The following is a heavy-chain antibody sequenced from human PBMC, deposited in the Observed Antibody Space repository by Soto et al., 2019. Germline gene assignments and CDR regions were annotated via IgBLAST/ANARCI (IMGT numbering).Heavy chain of an antibody. Sequence: EVQLVESGGGLVKPGGSLRLSCAASGFTFSSYSMNWVRQAPGKGLEWVSSISSSSSYIYYADSVKGRFTISRDNAKNSLYLQMNSLRAEDTAVYYCARVEDVVVIWGPQDYWGQGTLVTVSS. J-gene: IGHJ4*02. CDR2: ISSSSSYI. CDR1: GFTFSSYS. CDR3: ARVEDVVVIWGPQDY. V-gene: IGHV3-21*01. D-gene: IGHD3-22*01.